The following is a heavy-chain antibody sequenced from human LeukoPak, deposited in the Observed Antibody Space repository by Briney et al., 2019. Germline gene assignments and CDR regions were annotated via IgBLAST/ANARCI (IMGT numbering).Heavy chain of an antibody. CDR3: ARDGYSSGWYLKTPDYYYGMDV. D-gene: IGHD6-19*01. Sequence: SETLSLTCAVSGGSISSGGYSWSWIRQPPGKGLEWIGYIYHSGSTYYNPSLKSRVTISVDRSKNQFSLKLSSVTAADTAVYYCARDGYSSGWYLKTPDYYYGMDVWGQGTTVTVSS. J-gene: IGHJ6*02. V-gene: IGHV4-30-2*01. CDR2: IYHSGST. CDR1: GGSISSGGYS.